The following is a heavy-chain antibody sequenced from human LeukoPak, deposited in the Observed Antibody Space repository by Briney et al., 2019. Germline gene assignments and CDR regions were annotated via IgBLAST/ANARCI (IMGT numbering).Heavy chain of an antibody. V-gene: IGHV3-7*01. CDR2: INRDGSEK. Sequence: SWVRQAPGKGLEWVANINRDGSEKYYVDSVKGRFTISRDNAKNSLYLQMNSLRAEDTAVYYCARDYGSGSYYNSAYWGQGTLVTVSS. CDR3: ARDYGSGSYYNSAY. D-gene: IGHD3-10*01. J-gene: IGHJ4*02.